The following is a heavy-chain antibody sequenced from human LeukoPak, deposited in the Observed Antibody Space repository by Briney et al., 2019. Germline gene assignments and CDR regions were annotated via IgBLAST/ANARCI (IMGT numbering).Heavy chain of an antibody. D-gene: IGHD3/OR15-3a*01. J-gene: IGHJ4*02. Sequence: PETLSLTCAVSGESFSGYYWSWIRQPPGKGLEWIGDIYYSGSTNYNPSLKSRVTISVDTSTIQFSLKLSSVTAADPAVYSCARVYPPYDLGLRYLNYWGQGTLVTVSS. V-gene: IGHV4-59*01. CDR1: GESFSGYY. CDR2: IYYSGST. CDR3: ARVYPPYDLGLRYLNY.